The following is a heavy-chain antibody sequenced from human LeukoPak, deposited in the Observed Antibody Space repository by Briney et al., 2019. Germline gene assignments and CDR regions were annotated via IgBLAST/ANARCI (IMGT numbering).Heavy chain of an antibody. CDR1: GFTFSSYG. Sequence: PGRTLRLSCAASGFTFSSYGMSWVRQAPGKGLEWVSAISGSGGSTYYADYVKGRFTISRDNYKNTLYLQMNSLRAEDTAVYYCARGVLGYCSGGSCYVQYYYYYMDVWGKGTTVTVTS. V-gene: IGHV3-23*01. J-gene: IGHJ6*03. CDR3: ARGVLGYCSGGSCYVQYYYYYMDV. D-gene: IGHD2-15*01. CDR2: ISGSGGST.